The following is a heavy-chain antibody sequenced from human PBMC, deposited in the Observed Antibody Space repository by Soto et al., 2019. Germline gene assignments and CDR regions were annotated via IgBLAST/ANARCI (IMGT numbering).Heavy chain of an antibody. CDR2: IYHSGSI. V-gene: IGHV4-4*02. CDR3: ARDPLSGGSWLNWFDP. Sequence: SETLSLTCAVSGGSISSSNWWSWVRQPPGKGLEWIGEIYHSGSINYNPSLKSRVTISVDKSKNQFSLKLSSVTAADTAVYYCARDPLSGGSWLNWFDPWGQGTLVTVSS. J-gene: IGHJ5*02. CDR1: GGSISSSNW. D-gene: IGHD6-13*01.